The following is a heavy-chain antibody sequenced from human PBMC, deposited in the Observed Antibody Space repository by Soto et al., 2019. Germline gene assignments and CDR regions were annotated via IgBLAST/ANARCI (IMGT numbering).Heavy chain of an antibody. CDR2: IYWDDDK. Sequence: QITLKESGPTLVNPTQTLTLTCTFSGFSVSTSGVGVAWIRQPPGKALEWLALIYWDDDKRYSPFLQSRVTITKDTSKHHVDLTMTNTDPVDTATYCCAHRGGRGAGMDVWGQGTTVTVSS. V-gene: IGHV2-5*02. D-gene: IGHD2-15*01. CDR3: AHRGGRGAGMDV. CDR1: GFSVSTSGVG. J-gene: IGHJ6*02.